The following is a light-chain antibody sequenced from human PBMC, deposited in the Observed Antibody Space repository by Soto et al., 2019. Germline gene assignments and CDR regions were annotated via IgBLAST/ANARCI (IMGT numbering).Light chain of an antibody. V-gene: IGKV3-20*01. Sequence: EIVLTQSPGTLSLSPGERATLSCRASQTVSNRYLAWYQQKPGQAPRLLIYGASSRAIGVPDRFSGSGSGTDFTLTISRLEPEDFAVYYCQKYGSSPRVTFGPGT. CDR1: QTVSNRY. CDR3: QKYGSSPRVT. J-gene: IGKJ3*01. CDR2: GAS.